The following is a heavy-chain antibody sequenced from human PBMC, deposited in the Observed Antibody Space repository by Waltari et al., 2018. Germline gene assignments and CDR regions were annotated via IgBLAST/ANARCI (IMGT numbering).Heavy chain of an antibody. CDR2: IKQDGSEK. CDR3: ARGTLPDY. CDR1: GFTFSSYC. Sequence: EVQLVESGGGLVQPGGSLRLSCAASGFTFSSYCMSWVRQAPGKGLEWVANIKQDGSEKYYVDSVKGRFTISRDNAKNSLYLQMNSLRAEDTAVYYCARGTLPDYWGQGTLVTVSS. V-gene: IGHV3-7*01. D-gene: IGHD1-26*01. J-gene: IGHJ4*02.